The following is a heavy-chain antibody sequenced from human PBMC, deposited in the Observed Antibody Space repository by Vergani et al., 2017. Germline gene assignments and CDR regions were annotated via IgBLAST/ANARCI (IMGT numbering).Heavy chain of an antibody. CDR1: GFVFSESP. CDR3: SAQTQSCHDY. V-gene: IGHV3-73*01. CDR2: IRRRSEHYAT. J-gene: IGHJ4*02. D-gene: IGHD3-10*01. Sequence: EVDLVESGGDLVQSGGSLRLSCAASGFVFSESPIHWVRQVPGKGLEWLGHIRRRSEHYATAYGPSLIGRATISRDDSTNTAYLQLSSLGTDDTAIYFCSAQTQSCHDYWGQGTLVAVSS.